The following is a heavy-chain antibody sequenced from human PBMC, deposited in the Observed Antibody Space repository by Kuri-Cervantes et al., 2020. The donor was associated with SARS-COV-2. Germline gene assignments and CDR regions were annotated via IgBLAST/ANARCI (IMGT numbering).Heavy chain of an antibody. V-gene: IGHV4-38-2*02. CDR3: ARVGVAVLIVYAIRGWFDP. CDR1: AYSISSGYY. J-gene: IGHJ5*02. D-gene: IGHD2-8*01. CDR2: ISHSGSS. Sequence: SETLSLTCTVSAYSISSGYYWGGIRPPPGKRLEYFGSISHSGSSSYNTSLKSRVTISVDNSKNQFSMKLSSVTAADTAVYYCARVGVAVLIVYAIRGWFDPWGQGTLVTVSS.